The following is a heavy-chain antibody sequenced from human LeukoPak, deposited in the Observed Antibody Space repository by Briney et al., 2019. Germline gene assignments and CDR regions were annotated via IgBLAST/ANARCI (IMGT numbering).Heavy chain of an antibody. D-gene: IGHD1-26*01. Sequence: GGSLRLSCAASGFTFSSYAMHWVRQAPGKGLEWVAVISYDGSNKYYADSVKGRFTISRDNSKNTLYLQMNSLRAEDTAVYYCARGAGGQWELLGDFDYWGQGTLVTVSS. V-gene: IGHV3-30*04. CDR3: ARGAGGQWELLGDFDY. CDR2: ISYDGSNK. J-gene: IGHJ4*02. CDR1: GFTFSSYA.